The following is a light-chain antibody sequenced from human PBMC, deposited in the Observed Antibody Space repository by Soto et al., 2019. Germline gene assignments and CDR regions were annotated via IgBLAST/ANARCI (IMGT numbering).Light chain of an antibody. CDR1: QSVSNSY. CDR3: LQDDSSLYT. J-gene: IGKJ2*01. V-gene: IGKV3-20*01. Sequence: EIVLTQSPGTLSLSPGERATLSCRASQSVSNSYFAGYQHKPGQAPRLIIYGASSRATGIPDRFSGSGSGTDFNHTISRLEPKDTAVYYCLQDDSSLYTFGQRTKPEIK. CDR2: GAS.